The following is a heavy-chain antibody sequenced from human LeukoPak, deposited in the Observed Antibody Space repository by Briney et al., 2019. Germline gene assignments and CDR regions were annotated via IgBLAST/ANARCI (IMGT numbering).Heavy chain of an antibody. CDR1: GFTFSSYS. J-gene: IGHJ4*02. CDR2: ISSSSSYI. Sequence: GGSLRLSCAASGFTFSSYSMNWVRQAPGKGLEWVSSISSSSSYIYYADSVKGRFTISRDNAKNSLYLQMNSLRAEDTAVYYCARDKYYYGSGSPAFLAYWGQGTLVTVSS. CDR3: ARDKYYYGSGSPAFLAY. D-gene: IGHD3-10*01. V-gene: IGHV3-21*01.